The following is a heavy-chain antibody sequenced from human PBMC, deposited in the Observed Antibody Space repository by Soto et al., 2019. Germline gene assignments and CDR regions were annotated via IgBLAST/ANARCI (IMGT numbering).Heavy chain of an antibody. CDR1: GYTFTSYY. Sequence: ASVKVSCKASGYTFTSYYMHWVRQAPGQGLEWMGIINPSGGSTSYAQKFQGRVTMTRDASTSTVYMELSSLRSEDTAVYYCARGPVGGYYDRSGYLTNFDYWGQ. CDR3: ARGPVGGYYDRSGYLTNFDY. V-gene: IGHV1-46*03. D-gene: IGHD3-22*01. CDR2: INPSGGST. J-gene: IGHJ4*01.